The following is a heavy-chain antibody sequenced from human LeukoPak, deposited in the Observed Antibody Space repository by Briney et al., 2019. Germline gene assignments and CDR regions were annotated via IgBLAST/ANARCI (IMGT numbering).Heavy chain of an antibody. CDR2: ISSSSSYI. Sequence: GGSLRPSCAASGFTFSSYSMNWVRQAPGKGLEWVSSISSSSSYIYYADSVKGRFTISRDNAKNSLYLQMNSLRAEDTAVYYCARVAKYSSGRGIFDYWGQGTLVTVSS. V-gene: IGHV3-21*01. J-gene: IGHJ4*02. CDR1: GFTFSSYS. D-gene: IGHD6-19*01. CDR3: ARVAKYSSGRGIFDY.